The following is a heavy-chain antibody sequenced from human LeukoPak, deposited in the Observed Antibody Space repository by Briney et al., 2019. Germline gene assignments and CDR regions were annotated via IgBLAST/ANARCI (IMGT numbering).Heavy chain of an antibody. CDR3: AKAPYYDSVYYFDY. CDR2: ISGSGGST. CDR1: GFTFSSYA. D-gene: IGHD3-3*01. V-gene: IGHV3-23*01. Sequence: GGSLRLSCAAPGFTFSSYAMSWVRQAPGKGLEWVSAISGSGGSTYYADSVKGRFTISRDNSKNTLYLQMNSLRAEDTAVYYCAKAPYYDSVYYFDYWGQGTLVTVSS. J-gene: IGHJ4*02.